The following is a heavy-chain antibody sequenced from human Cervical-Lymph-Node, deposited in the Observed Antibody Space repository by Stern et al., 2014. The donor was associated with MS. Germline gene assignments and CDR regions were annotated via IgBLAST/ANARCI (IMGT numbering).Heavy chain of an antibody. CDR2: IYSGGRT. CDR3: ARVGGPLLSY. J-gene: IGHJ4*02. Sequence: EDQLVESGGALVQPGGSWRVSCVVSGFTVSSNYMSWVRQAPGKGLEWISIIYSGGRTDYADSVEGRFTISRHSSKNTLYLQMNSLRTDDTAIYYCARVGGPLLSYWGQGTLVTVSS. V-gene: IGHV3-53*04. CDR1: GFTVSSNY. D-gene: IGHD3-16*01.